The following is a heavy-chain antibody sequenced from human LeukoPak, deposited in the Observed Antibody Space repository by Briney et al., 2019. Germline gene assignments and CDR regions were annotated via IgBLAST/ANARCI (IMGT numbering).Heavy chain of an antibody. CDR3: ARDVGIQLWSYAFDI. D-gene: IGHD5-18*01. CDR2: IYYSGST. CDR1: GGSISSYY. J-gene: IGHJ3*02. Sequence: PSETLSLTCTVSGGSISSYYWSWIRQPPGKGLEWTGYIYYSGSTNYNPSLKSRDTISVDTSKNQFSLKLSSVTAADTAVYYCARDVGIQLWSYAFDIWGQGTMVTVSS. V-gene: IGHV4-59*01.